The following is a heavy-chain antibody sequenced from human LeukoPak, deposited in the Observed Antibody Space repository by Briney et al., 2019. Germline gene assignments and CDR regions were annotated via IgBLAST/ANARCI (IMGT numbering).Heavy chain of an antibody. V-gene: IGHV3-23*01. Sequence: GGSLRLSCAASGFTFSSYAMSWVRQAPGKGLEWVSAISGSGGSTYYADSVKGRFTISRDNSKNTLYLQMNCLRAEDTAVYYCATLSGRIQLWLHYYGMDVWGQGTTVTVSS. CDR3: ATLSGRIQLWLHYYGMDV. CDR1: GFTFSSYA. D-gene: IGHD5-18*01. J-gene: IGHJ6*02. CDR2: ISGSGGST.